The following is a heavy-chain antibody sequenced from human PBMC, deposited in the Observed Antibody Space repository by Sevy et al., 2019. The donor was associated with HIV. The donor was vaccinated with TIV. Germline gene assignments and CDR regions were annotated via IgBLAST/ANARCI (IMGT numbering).Heavy chain of an antibody. CDR1: GGSISSYY. V-gene: IGHV4-59*01. Sequence: SETLSLTCTVSGGSISSYYWSWIRQPPGKGLEWIGYIYYSGSTNYNPSLKSRVTISVDTSKNQFSLKLSSVTAADTAMYYCARVSSRWLVQDWGQGTLVTVSS. CDR3: ARVSSRWLVQD. CDR2: IYYSGST. D-gene: IGHD6-19*01. J-gene: IGHJ4*02.